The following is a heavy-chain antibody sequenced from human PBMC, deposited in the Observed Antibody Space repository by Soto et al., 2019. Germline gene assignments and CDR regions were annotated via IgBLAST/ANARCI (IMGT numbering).Heavy chain of an antibody. CDR2: IYSGGST. CDR1: GVTVSSNY. D-gene: IGHD5-18*01. Sequence: EVQLVESGGGLVQPGGSLRLSCAASGVTVSSNYMSWVRQAPGKGLEWVSVIYSGGSTYYADSVKGRFTISRDNSKNTLYLQMNSLRAEDTAVYYCARHGYNYAGGYFDYWGQSTMVTVSS. J-gene: IGHJ4*02. V-gene: IGHV3-66*04. CDR3: ARHGYNYAGGYFDY.